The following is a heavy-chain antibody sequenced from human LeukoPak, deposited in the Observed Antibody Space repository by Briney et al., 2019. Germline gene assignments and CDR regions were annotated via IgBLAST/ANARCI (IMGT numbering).Heavy chain of an antibody. D-gene: IGHD5-24*01. J-gene: IGHJ4*02. V-gene: IGHV4-59*01. CDR1: GGSLSSYY. Sequence: PSETLSLTCTVSGGSLSSYYWSWIRQPPGKGLEWIAYIYYSGSTNYNPSLKSRVTISVDTSKSQFSLKLSSVTAADTAVYYCARGGDGHNYFDYWGQGTLVTVSS. CDR3: ARGGDGHNYFDY. CDR2: IYYSGST.